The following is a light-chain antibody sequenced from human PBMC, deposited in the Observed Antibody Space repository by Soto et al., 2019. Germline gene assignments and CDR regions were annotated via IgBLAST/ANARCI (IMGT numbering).Light chain of an antibody. J-gene: IGKJ3*01. CDR2: DAS. CDR3: QQTYNNPLT. V-gene: IGKV1-39*01. CDR1: QSISTY. Sequence: DIQMTQSPSSLSASVGDRVTITCRASQSISTYLNWYQQKPGKAPKNLIYDASSLQSGVPSRFSGSGSGTDFTLTINSLQPEDFATYYCQQTYNNPLTFGPGTKVDFK.